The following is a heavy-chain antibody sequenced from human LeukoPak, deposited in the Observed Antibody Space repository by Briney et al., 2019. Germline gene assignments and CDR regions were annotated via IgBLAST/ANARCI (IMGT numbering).Heavy chain of an antibody. CDR1: GGSFSGYY. CDR2: INHSGST. D-gene: IGHD2-2*01. CDR3: ARAVIVVVPAAEQSFDI. Sequence: PSETLSLTCAVYGGSFSGYYWSWIRQPPAKGLEWIGEINHSGSTNYNPSLKSRVTISVDTSKNQFSLKLSSVTAADTAVYYCARAVIVVVPAAEQSFDIWGQGTMVTVSS. V-gene: IGHV4-34*01. J-gene: IGHJ3*02.